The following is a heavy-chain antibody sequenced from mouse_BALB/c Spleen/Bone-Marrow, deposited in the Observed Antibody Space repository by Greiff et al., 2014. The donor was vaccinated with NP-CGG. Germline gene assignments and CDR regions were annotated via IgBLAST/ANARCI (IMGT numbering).Heavy chain of an antibody. Sequence: EVQLVESGTVLARPGASVKMSCKASGYSFTSYWMHWVKQRPGQGLERIGAIYPGNSDTSYNQKFKGKAKLTAVTSASTAYMELSSLTNEDSAVYYCTNGYDYYAMDYWGQGTSVTVSS. J-gene: IGHJ4*01. CDR1: GYSFTSYW. V-gene: IGHV1-5*01. D-gene: IGHD2-2*01. CDR3: TNGYDYYAMDY. CDR2: IYPGNSDT.